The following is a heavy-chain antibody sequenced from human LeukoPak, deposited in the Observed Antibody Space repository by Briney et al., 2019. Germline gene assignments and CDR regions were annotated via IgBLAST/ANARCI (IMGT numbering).Heavy chain of an antibody. J-gene: IGHJ4*02. CDR3: ARGSAAGTFDY. CDR2: ISSSSSYI. D-gene: IGHD6-13*01. CDR1: GFTFSSYS. Sequence: GGSLRLSCAASGFTFSSYSMNWVRQAPGKGLEWVSSISSSSSYIYYADSVKGRFTISRDNAKNSLYLQMNSPRAEDTAVYYCARGSAAGTFDYWGQGTLVTVSS. V-gene: IGHV3-21*01.